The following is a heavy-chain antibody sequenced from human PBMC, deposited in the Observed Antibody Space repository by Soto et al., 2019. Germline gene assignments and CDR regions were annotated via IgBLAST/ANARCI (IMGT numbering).Heavy chain of an antibody. D-gene: IGHD6-19*01. Sequence: PGGSLRLSCAASGFTLSSYWMSWVRQAPGKGLEWVASINEDGSEKYSVDSVKGRFTSSRDNARKSLYLQMNSLRAEDTAVYYCARGGWGFDYWGQGTQVTVSS. CDR1: GFTLSSYW. CDR2: INEDGSEK. CDR3: ARGGWGFDY. J-gene: IGHJ4*02. V-gene: IGHV3-7*01.